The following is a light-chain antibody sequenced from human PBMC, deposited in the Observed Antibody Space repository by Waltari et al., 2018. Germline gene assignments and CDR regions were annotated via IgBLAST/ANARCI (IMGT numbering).Light chain of an antibody. V-gene: IGKV3-20*01. CDR1: KSVSRA. Sequence: EIVLTQSPGTLSLSLGERATVSCRASKSVSRALAWYQQKPGQAPRLLNYGASTRATGIPDRFSGSGSGTDFSLTISRLGPDDFAVYYCQHYLRLPVTFGQGTTVEI. CDR2: GAS. J-gene: IGKJ1*01. CDR3: QHYLRLPVT.